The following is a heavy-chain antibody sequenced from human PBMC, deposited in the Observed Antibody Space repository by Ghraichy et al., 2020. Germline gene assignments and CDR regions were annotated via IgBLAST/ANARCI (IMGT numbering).Heavy chain of an antibody. CDR3: AKDMDRGVYLPGY. Sequence: GGSLRLSCAASGFTFDDYAMHWVRQAPGKGLEWVSGISWNSGSIGYADSVKGRFTISRDNAKNSLYLQMNSLRAEDTALYYCAKDMDRGVYLPGYWGQGTLVTVSS. V-gene: IGHV3-9*01. CDR2: ISWNSGSI. CDR1: GFTFDDYA. J-gene: IGHJ4*02. D-gene: IGHD3-10*01.